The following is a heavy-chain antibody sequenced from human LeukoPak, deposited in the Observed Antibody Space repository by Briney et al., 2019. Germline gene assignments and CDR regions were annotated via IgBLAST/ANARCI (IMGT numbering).Heavy chain of an antibody. J-gene: IGHJ4*02. CDR3: ARSQWELPGDFDY. Sequence: GGSLRLSCAPSGFTFSSYSMNWVRQAPGKGLQWVSSISSSSSYIYYADSVKGRFTISRDNAKNSLYLQMNSLRAEDTAVYYCARSQWELPGDFDYWGQGTLVTVSS. CDR2: ISSSSSYI. CDR1: GFTFSSYS. D-gene: IGHD1-26*01. V-gene: IGHV3-21*01.